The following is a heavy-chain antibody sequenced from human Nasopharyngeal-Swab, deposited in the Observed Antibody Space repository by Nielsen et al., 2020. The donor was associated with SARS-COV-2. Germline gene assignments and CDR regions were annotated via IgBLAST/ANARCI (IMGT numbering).Heavy chain of an antibody. Sequence: ASAQVSCNASCYTSIGYGCSWVLHAPPQGVVWMGWNSTYNGKTNYAQKFQGSVTMTTDTSTSTAYMELRSLRSDDTAVYYCARASGDGIVATIWNYYYYWIDVWGQGTTVTVSS. CDR2: NSTYNGKT. CDR1: CYTSIGYG. CDR3: ARASGDGIVATIWNYYYYWIDV. D-gene: IGHD5-12*01. J-gene: IGHJ6*02. V-gene: IGHV1-18*01.